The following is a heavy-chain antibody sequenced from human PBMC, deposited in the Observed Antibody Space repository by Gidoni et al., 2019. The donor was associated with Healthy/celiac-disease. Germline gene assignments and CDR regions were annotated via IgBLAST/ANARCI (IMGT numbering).Heavy chain of an antibody. CDR1: GYSFTSYW. J-gene: IGHJ6*03. CDR3: ARRRIAAAGPDYYYYMDV. D-gene: IGHD6-13*01. V-gene: IGHV5-10-1*03. CDR2: IDPSDSDT. Sequence: EVQLVQSGAEVKQPGESLRISCKGSGYSFTSYWISWVRQMSGQGQEWMGRIDPSDSDTNDSPYYQDNVTIAADKSNSTAYLEWSSLKASDTDMYYCARRRIAAAGPDYYYYMDVWGKGTTVTVSS.